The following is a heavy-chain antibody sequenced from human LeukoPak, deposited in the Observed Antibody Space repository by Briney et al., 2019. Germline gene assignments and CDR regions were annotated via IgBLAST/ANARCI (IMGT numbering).Heavy chain of an antibody. J-gene: IGHJ4*02. V-gene: IGHV3-69-1*01. Sequence: GGSLRLSCAASGFTFSNYNMNWVRQAPGKGLEWVSYISGSSTIYYADSVKGRFTISRDNAKNSLYLQMNSLRAEDTAVYYCARIVPFTNYFDYWGQGALVTVSS. CDR1: GFTFSNYN. D-gene: IGHD1-26*01. CDR2: ISGSSTI. CDR3: ARIVPFTNYFDY.